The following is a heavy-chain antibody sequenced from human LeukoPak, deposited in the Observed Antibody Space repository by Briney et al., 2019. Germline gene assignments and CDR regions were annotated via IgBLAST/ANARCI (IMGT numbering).Heavy chain of an antibody. D-gene: IGHD3-22*01. CDR3: ARVYDSSGYYYDRCAFDI. CDR2: INPNSGGT. Sequence: ASVKVSCKASGYTFTGYYTHWVRQAPGQGLEWMGRINPNSGGTNYAQKFQGRVTMTRDTSISTAYMELSRLRSDDTAVYYCARVYDSSGYYYDRCAFDIWGQGTMVTVSS. V-gene: IGHV1-2*06. CDR1: GYTFTGYY. J-gene: IGHJ3*02.